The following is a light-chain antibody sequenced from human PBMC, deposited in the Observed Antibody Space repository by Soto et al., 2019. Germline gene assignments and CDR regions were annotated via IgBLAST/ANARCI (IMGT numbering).Light chain of an antibody. J-gene: IGKJ2*01. V-gene: IGKV1-5*01. CDR2: DAA. CDR3: QYDSS. Sequence: DIQMTQSPSTLSASVGDRVTITCRASQSVSIWLAWYQQKPGKAPRLLIYDAASLKTGVPSRFSGSGSGTNFTLTISSLQPDDFATYYCQYDSSFGQGTKVDSK. CDR1: QSVSIW.